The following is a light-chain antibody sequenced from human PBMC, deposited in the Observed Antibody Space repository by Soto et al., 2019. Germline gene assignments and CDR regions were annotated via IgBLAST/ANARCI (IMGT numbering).Light chain of an antibody. CDR3: HPRNK. J-gene: IGKJ5*01. CDR2: DAS. V-gene: IGKV3-11*01. CDR1: QSVSSN. Sequence: TQSPVTLSLSPGARATLSCRASQSVSSNFAWYQQKPGQAPRLLIYDASNRAAGVPARFSGSRSGTDFSLTISSLEPEDFAVYFCHPRNKFGQGTRLEIK.